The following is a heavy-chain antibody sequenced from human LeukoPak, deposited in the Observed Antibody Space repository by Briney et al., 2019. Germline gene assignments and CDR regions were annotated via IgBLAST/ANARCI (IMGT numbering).Heavy chain of an antibody. CDR3: ARTPLRGSYLFDY. CDR1: GGSFSGYY. D-gene: IGHD2-15*01. CDR2: INHSGST. Sequence: SEPLSLTCAVYGGSFSGYYWSWIPRPPGKGLEWIGVINHSGSTNYNPSLKSRVTISVDTSKNQFSLKLSSVTAAGTAVYYCARTPLRGSYLFDYWGQGTLVTVSS. V-gene: IGHV4-34*01. J-gene: IGHJ4*02.